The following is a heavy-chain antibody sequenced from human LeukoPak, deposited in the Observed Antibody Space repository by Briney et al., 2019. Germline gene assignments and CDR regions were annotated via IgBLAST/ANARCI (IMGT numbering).Heavy chain of an antibody. CDR3: VRALLRYCSSTSCYWFDP. CDR1: GYTFTSYY. J-gene: IGHJ5*02. Sequence: SVKVSCKASGYTFTSYYMHWVRQAPGQGLEWMGGIIPIFGTANYAQKFQGRVTITADESTGTAYMELSSLRSEDTAMYYCVRALLRYCSSTSCYWFDPWGQGTLVTVSS. D-gene: IGHD2-2*01. CDR2: IIPIFGTA. V-gene: IGHV1-69*13.